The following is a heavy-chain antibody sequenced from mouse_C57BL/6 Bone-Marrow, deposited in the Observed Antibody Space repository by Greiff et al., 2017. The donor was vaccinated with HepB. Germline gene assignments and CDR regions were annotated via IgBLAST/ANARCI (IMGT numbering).Heavy chain of an antibody. CDR2: IYPGDGDT. CDR1: GYAFSSYW. J-gene: IGHJ4*01. CDR3: ARRDLPYAMDY. Sequence: QVQLQQSGAELVKPGASVKISCKASGYAFSSYWMNWVKQRPGKGLEWIGQIYPGDGDTNYNGKFKGKATLTADKSSSTAYMQRSSLTSEDSAVYFCARRDLPYAMDYWGQGTSVTVSS. V-gene: IGHV1-80*01.